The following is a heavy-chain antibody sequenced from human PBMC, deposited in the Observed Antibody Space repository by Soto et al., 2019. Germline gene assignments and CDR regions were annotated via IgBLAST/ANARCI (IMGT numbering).Heavy chain of an antibody. Sequence: GGSLRLSCAASGFKFSNYAMSWVRQAPGKGLEWVSLISATGGGTYYADSVKGRFTISRDNSHNTLYLQVHSLTAEDAAVYYCAKDRRAGGNSAFYFDFWGQGAQVTVSS. J-gene: IGHJ4*02. V-gene: IGHV3-23*01. CDR2: ISATGGGT. CDR3: AKDRRAGGNSAFYFDF. CDR1: GFKFSNYA. D-gene: IGHD3-16*01.